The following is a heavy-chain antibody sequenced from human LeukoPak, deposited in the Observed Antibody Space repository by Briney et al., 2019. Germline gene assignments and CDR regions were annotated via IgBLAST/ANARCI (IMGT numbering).Heavy chain of an antibody. CDR1: GYTFNSYG. V-gene: IGHV1-18*01. D-gene: IGHD3-16*01. J-gene: IGHJ3*02. Sequence: ASVKVSCKASGYTFNSYGISWVRQAPGQGLEWMGWISAYNGNTNYAQKLQGRVTMTRDTSISTAYMELSRLRSDDTAVYHCARGAMAFDIWGQGTMVTVSS. CDR2: ISAYNGNT. CDR3: ARGAMAFDI.